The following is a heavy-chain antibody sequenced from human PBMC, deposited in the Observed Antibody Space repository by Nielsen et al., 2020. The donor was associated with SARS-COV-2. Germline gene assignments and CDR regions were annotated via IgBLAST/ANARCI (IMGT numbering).Heavy chain of an antibody. J-gene: IGHJ4*02. Sequence: GGSLRLSCAASGFTFSDYYMSWIRQAPGKGLEWVSYISSSSSYTNYADSVKGRFTISRDNAKNSLYLQVNSLRAEDTAVYYCARSSSSFYGSFQGVYFDYWGQGTLVTVSS. D-gene: IGHD2/OR15-2a*01. CDR1: GFTFSDYY. V-gene: IGHV3-11*03. CDR3: ARSSSSFYGSFQGVYFDY. CDR2: ISSSSSYT.